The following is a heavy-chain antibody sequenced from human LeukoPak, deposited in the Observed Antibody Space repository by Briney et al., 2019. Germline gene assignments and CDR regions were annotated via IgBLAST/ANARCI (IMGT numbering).Heavy chain of an antibody. D-gene: IGHD3-22*01. J-gene: IGHJ4*02. CDR2: IIGSGGST. V-gene: IGHV3-23*01. CDR3: AKEGYYYDSSGYYLDY. Sequence: GGSLRLSCAASGFTFSSYAMSWVRQAPGKGLEWVSAIIGSGGSTYYADSVKGRFTISRDNSKNTLYLQMNSLRAEDTAVYYCAKEGYYYDSSGYYLDYWGQGTLVTVSS. CDR1: GFTFSSYA.